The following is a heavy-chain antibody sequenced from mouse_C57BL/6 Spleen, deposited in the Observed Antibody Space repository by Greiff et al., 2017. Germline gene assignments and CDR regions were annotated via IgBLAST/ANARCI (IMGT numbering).Heavy chain of an antibody. D-gene: IGHD1-1*01. Sequence: QVQLQQPGAELVKPGASVKMSCKASGYTFTSYWITWVKQRPGQGLEWIGDIYPGSGSTNYNEKFKSKATLTVYTSSSTAYMQLSSLTSEDSAVYYCARWGLLRRSSYAMDYWGQGTSVTVSS. CDR1: GYTFTSYW. J-gene: IGHJ4*01. CDR3: ARWGLLRRSSYAMDY. CDR2: IYPGSGST. V-gene: IGHV1-55*01.